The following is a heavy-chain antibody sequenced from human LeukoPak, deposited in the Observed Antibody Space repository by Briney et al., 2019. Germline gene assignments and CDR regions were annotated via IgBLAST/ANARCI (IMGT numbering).Heavy chain of an antibody. CDR2: MWYDGTNK. Sequence: GRSLRLSCAASGFTFSNCGIHWVRQAPGKGLEWVAVMWYDGTNKYYADSVKGRFTISRDNSKNTVYLQLNSLRSDDTAVYYCAAEIYGGNTDCCTFDFWGPGTPVTVSS. CDR3: AAEIYGGNTDCCTFDF. D-gene: IGHD4-23*01. J-gene: IGHJ3*01. CDR1: GFTFSNCG. V-gene: IGHV3-33*01.